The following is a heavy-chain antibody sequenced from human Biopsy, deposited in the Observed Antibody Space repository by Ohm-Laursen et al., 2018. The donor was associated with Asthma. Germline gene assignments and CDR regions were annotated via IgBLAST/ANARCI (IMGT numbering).Heavy chain of an antibody. CDR1: GFTFRAHA. J-gene: IGHJ4*02. CDR2: ISGNSGIT. V-gene: IGHV3-23*01. D-gene: IGHD6-13*01. CDR3: AKDRSGTWYGFDY. Sequence: LSLTCAASGFTFRAHAMSRVRQAPGKGLEWVSTISGNSGITYYADSVKGRFTISRDNSQNTLYLHMDSLSAEDTAVYYCAKDRSGTWYGFDYWGQGTLVTVSS.